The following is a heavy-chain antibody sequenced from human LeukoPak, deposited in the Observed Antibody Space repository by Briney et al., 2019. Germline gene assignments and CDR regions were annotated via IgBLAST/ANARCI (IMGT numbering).Heavy chain of an antibody. J-gene: IGHJ4*02. CDR1: GFTFSSYA. CDR3: AKHRDNGDSSGYHDFDF. V-gene: IGHV3-23*01. Sequence: GGSLRLSCAASGFTFSSYAMSWDRQAPGKGLEWVSAISGSGGSTYYAGSVKGRFTLSRDNSKNTLYLQMSSLRAEDTAVYYCAKHRDNGDSSGYHDFDFWGQGTLVTVSS. D-gene: IGHD3-22*01. CDR2: ISGSGGST.